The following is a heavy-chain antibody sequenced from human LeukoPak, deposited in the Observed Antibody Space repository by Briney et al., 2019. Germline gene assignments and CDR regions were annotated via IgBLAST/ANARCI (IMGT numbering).Heavy chain of an antibody. CDR2: ISGSGGST. CDR1: GLTFSSYA. Sequence: GGSLRLSCAASGLTFSSYAMSWVRQAPGKGLEWVSAISGSGGSTYYADSVKGRFTISRDNSKNTLYLQMNSLRAEDTAVYYCAKDQYGSEINYFDYWGQGTLVTVSS. V-gene: IGHV3-23*01. D-gene: IGHD3-10*01. CDR3: AKDQYGSEINYFDY. J-gene: IGHJ4*02.